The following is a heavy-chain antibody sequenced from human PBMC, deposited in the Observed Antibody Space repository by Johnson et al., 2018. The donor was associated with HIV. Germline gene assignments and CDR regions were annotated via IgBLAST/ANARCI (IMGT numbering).Heavy chain of an antibody. V-gene: IGHV3-64*01. Sequence: VQLVESGGGVVQPGGSLRLSCAASGFTFSSYAMHWVRQAPGKGLEYVSAISSNGGSTYYANSVKGRFTISRDNSKNTLYLQMGSLRAEDMAVYYCALNWGAEGAFDIWGQGTMVTVSS. D-gene: IGHD7-27*01. CDR1: GFTFSSYA. CDR3: ALNWGAEGAFDI. J-gene: IGHJ3*02. CDR2: ISSNGGST.